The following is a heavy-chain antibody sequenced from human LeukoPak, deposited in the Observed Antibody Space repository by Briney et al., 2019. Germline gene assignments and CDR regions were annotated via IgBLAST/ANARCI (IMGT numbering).Heavy chain of an antibody. CDR3: AIGPDYGSGDS. CDR1: GINLSNYG. CDR2: MSHEGSDK. Sequence: GGSLRLSCAASGINLSNYGMHWVRQAPGKGLEWVAVMSHEGSDKYYADSVKGRFTISRDNSKNILYVQMNSLRVEDTAVYYCAIGPDYGSGDSWGQGTMVTVSS. D-gene: IGHD3-10*01. J-gene: IGHJ4*02. V-gene: IGHV3-30*03.